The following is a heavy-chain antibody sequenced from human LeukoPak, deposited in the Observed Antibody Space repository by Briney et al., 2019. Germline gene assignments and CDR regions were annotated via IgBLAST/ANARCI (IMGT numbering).Heavy chain of an antibody. CDR3: ARGYYDSSGYYNYFEE. V-gene: IGHV3-53*01. CDR2: IESGGST. J-gene: IGHJ4*02. D-gene: IGHD3-22*01. CDR1: GFTVSSNY. Sequence: GGSLRLSCAASGFTVSSNYMSWVRQAPGKGLEWVSVIESGGSTYYADSVKGRFTISRDNFKNMLYLQMNSLRAEDTAVYYCARGYYDSSGYYNYFEEWGQGTLVTVSS.